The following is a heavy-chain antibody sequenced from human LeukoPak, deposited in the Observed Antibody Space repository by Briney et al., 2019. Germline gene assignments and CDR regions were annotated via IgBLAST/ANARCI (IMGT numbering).Heavy chain of an antibody. V-gene: IGHV3-23*05. CDR1: GFTFSAYA. CDR3: AKGHSDYGTGFDG. Sequence: GGSLRLSCEASGFTFSAYAMTWVRQAPGQGLEWVSSIGSDNKPHYSESVKGRFAISRDNSRSMLFLQLNSLRAEDTALYYCAKGHSDYGTGFDGWGQGTLVTVSS. D-gene: IGHD4-17*01. CDR2: IGSDNKP. J-gene: IGHJ4*02.